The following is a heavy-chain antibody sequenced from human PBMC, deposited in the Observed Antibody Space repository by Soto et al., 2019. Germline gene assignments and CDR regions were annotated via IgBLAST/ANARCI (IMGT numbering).Heavy chain of an antibody. CDR3: ARGGYYYDSSGYYYHY. CDR1: GFTFSSYG. V-gene: IGHV3-33*01. J-gene: IGHJ4*02. D-gene: IGHD3-22*01. Sequence: GGSLRLSCAAPGFTFSSYGMHWVRQAPGKGLEWVAVIWYDGSNKYYADSVKGRFTISRDNSKNTLYLQMNSLRAEDTAVYYCARGGYYYDSSGYYYHYWGQGALVTVSS. CDR2: IWYDGSNK.